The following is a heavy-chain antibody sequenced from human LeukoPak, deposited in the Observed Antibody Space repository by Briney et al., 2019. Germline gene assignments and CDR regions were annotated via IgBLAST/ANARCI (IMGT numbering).Heavy chain of an antibody. CDR2: IRSDGKST. V-gene: IGHV3-74*01. CDR1: GFTFSTYW. CDR3: ARALLGDYGFDS. D-gene: IGHD4-17*01. Sequence: GGSLRLSCAASGFTFSTYWMHWVRQTPGNGLVWVSRIRSDGKSTAYADSVKGRFTISRDNAKTTLYLQMSSLRAEDTAVYYCARALLGDYGFDSWGQGALVTVSS. J-gene: IGHJ4*02.